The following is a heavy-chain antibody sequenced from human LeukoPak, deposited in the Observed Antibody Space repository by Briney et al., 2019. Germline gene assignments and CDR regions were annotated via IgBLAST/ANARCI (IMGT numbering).Heavy chain of an antibody. CDR2: IYTSGST. V-gene: IGHV4-61*02. Sequence: PSETLSLTCTVSGGSISSGSYYGSWIRQPAGKGLEWIGRIYTSGSTNYNPSLKSRVTMSVDTSKNQFSLKLSSVTAADTAVYYCARDEHRDGYYSWGQGTLVTVSS. CDR1: GGSISSGSYY. J-gene: IGHJ4*02. CDR3: ARDEHRDGYYS. D-gene: IGHD5-24*01.